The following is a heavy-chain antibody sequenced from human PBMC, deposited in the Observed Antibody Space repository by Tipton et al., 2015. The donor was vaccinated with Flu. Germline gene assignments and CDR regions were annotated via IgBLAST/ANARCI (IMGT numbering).Heavy chain of an antibody. CDR3: ARRIALAGTEYGMDV. D-gene: IGHD6-19*01. J-gene: IGHJ6*02. CDR2: IIPIFGTA. CDR1: GGTFSSYA. Sequence: QLVQSGAEVKKPGSSVKVSCKASGGTFSSYAISWVRQAPGQGLEWTGGIIPIFGTANYAQKFQGRVTITADESTSTAYMELSSLRSEDTAVYSCARRIALAGTEYGMDVWGQGTTVTVSS. V-gene: IGHV1-69*01.